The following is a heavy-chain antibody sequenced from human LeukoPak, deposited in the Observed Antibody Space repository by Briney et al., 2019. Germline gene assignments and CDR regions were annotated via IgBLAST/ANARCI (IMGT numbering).Heavy chain of an antibody. CDR2: IYYSGST. Sequence: PSETLSLTCTVSGGSISSSSYYWGWIRQPPGKGLEWIGSIYYSGSTYYNPSLKSRVTISVDTSKNQFSLKLSSVTAADTAVYYCARDGSTTVTTARGWGQGTMVTVSS. J-gene: IGHJ3*01. V-gene: IGHV4-39*07. CDR1: GGSISSSSYY. D-gene: IGHD4-11*01. CDR3: ARDGSTTVTTARG.